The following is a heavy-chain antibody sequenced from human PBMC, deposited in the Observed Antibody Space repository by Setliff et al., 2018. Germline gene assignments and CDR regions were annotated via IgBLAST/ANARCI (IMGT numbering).Heavy chain of an antibody. D-gene: IGHD6-19*01. CDR2: IYYSGST. J-gene: IGHJ4*02. CDR1: GGSISSHY. Sequence: PSETLSLTCTVSGGSISSHYWSWIRQPPGKGLEWIGSIYYSGSTNYNPSLKSRVTISVDTSKNQFSLKLSSVTAADTAVYYCARDRRRLVTYYWGQGMLVTVSS. V-gene: IGHV4-59*11. CDR3: ARDRRRLVTYY.